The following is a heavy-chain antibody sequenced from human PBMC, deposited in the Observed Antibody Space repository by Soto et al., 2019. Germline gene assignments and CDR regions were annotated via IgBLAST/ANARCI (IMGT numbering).Heavy chain of an antibody. Sequence: SQPLSLTRIVSGSSFGSGAYKRCWIRQPPGSALEWIGYIQYSGDTNYNSSLKSRVTISVDRSRNLFSLKLTSVTAADTAFYYCARHDYAARTFDLWGQGTKVT. CDR3: ARHDYAARTFDL. CDR1: GSSFGSGAYK. V-gene: IGHV4-61*08. J-gene: IGHJ3*01. D-gene: IGHD5-12*01. CDR2: IQYSGDT.